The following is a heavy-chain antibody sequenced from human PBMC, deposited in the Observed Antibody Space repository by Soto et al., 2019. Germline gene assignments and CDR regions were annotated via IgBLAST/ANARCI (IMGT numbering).Heavy chain of an antibody. CDR3: ASKLRSGYYYSWFDP. V-gene: IGHV4-39*07. J-gene: IGHJ5*02. D-gene: IGHD3-22*01. CDR1: GGSISSISYY. Sequence: PSETLSLTCTVSGGSISSISYYWGWIRQPPGKGLEWIGSIYYSGSTYYNPSLKSRVTISVDTSKNQFSLKLSSVTAADTAVYYCASKLRSGYYYSWFDPWGQGTLVTVSS. CDR2: IYYSGST.